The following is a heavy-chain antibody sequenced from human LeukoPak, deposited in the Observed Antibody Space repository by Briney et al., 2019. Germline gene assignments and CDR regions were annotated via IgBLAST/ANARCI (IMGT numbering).Heavy chain of an antibody. J-gene: IGHJ4*02. Sequence: ASVKLSCKASGYTFTGYYIHWVRQAPGQGLEWMGWINPNSGGTNYAQNSQGRVTMTRDTSISTAYMELSSLRSDDTAVYYCARAIAAADPFDYWGQGTLVTVSS. CDR3: ARAIAAADPFDY. CDR1: GYTFTGYY. CDR2: INPNSGGT. V-gene: IGHV1-2*02. D-gene: IGHD6-13*01.